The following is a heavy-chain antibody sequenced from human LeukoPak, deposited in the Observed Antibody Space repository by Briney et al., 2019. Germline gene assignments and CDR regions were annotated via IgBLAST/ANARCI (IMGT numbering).Heavy chain of an antibody. Sequence: GGSLRLSCAASGFTFSSYAMHWVRQAPGKGLEWVAVISYDGSNKYYADSVKGRFTISRDNSKNTLYLQMNSLRAEDTAVYYCARDLRRGYYFDYWGQGTLVTVSS. V-gene: IGHV3-30-3*01. CDR2: ISYDGSNK. CDR3: ARDLRRGYYFDY. CDR1: GFTFSSYA. J-gene: IGHJ4*02. D-gene: IGHD3-22*01.